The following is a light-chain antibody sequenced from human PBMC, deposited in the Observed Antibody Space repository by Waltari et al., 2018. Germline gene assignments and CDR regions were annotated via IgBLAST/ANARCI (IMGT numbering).Light chain of an antibody. V-gene: IGLV2-14*01. CDR2: AVT. CDR1: SSDIATYNY. Sequence: QSALTQPASVSGSPGQSITISCTGTSSDIATYNYVSWYQQHPGKVPRLMIFAVTNRPSGVSNRLSAPKSGNTASLTISGLQPEDEGDYYCTSYTSSITWVFGGGTKLTVL. J-gene: IGLJ3*02. CDR3: TSYTSSITWV.